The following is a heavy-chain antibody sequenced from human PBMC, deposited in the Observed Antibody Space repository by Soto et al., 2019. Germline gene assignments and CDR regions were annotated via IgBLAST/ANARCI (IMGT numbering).Heavy chain of an antibody. J-gene: IGHJ4*02. CDR3: TRDPTTSIVTDY. CDR1: GITVITNY. CDR2: IYSDGST. V-gene: IGHV3-66*01. Sequence: GSLRLSCAVSGITVITNYISWVRQAPGQGLEWVSGIYSDGSTHYADSVKGRFTISRDNSKNTLYLQMNTLRAEDTGVYYCTRDPTTSIVTDYWGQGTLVTVSS. D-gene: IGHD2-21*01.